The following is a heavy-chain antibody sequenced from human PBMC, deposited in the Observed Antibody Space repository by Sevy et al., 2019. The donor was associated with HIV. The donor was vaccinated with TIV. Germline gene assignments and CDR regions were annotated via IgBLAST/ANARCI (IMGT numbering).Heavy chain of an antibody. D-gene: IGHD3-10*01. CDR2: INPNSGGT. J-gene: IGHJ6*02. CDR1: GYTCTGYY. Sequence: ASVKVSCKASGYTCTGYYMHWVRQAPRQGLEWMGWINPNSGGTNYAQKFQGRVTMTRDTSISTAYMELSRLRSDDTAVYYCARDRGIWFGEFYYYYYGMDVWGQGTTVTVSS. CDR3: ARDRGIWFGEFYYYYYGMDV. V-gene: IGHV1-2*02.